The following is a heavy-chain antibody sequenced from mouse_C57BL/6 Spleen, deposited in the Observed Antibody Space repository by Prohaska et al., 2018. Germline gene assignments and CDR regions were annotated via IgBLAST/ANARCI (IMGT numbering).Heavy chain of an antibody. Sequence: HGKSLEWIGYINPNNGGTSYNQKFKGKATLTVNKSSSTAYMELRSLTSEDSEVYYCARSVGHWGQGTTLPVSS. J-gene: IGHJ2*01. CDR2: INPNNGGT. D-gene: IGHD1-3*01. CDR3: ARSVGH. V-gene: IGHV1-22*01.